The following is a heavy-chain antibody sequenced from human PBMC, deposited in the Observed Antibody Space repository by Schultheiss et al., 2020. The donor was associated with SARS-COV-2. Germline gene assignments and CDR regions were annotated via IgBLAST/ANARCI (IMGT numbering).Heavy chain of an antibody. CDR3: ARGFRVLGDGYSPWGDFDHYLGMDV. CDR1: GYTFTSYG. D-gene: IGHD2-21*01. CDR2: ISAYNGNT. V-gene: IGHV1-18*04. Sequence: ASVKVSCKASGYTFTSYGISWVRQAPGQGLEWMGWISAYNGNTNYAQKLQGRVTMTTDTSTSTAYMELRSLRSDDTAVYYCARGFRVLGDGYSPWGDFDHYLGMDVWGQGTTVTVSS. J-gene: IGHJ6*02.